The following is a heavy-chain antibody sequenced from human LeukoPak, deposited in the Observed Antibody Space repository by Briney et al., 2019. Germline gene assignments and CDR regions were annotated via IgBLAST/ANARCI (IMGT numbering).Heavy chain of an antibody. V-gene: IGHV4-59*01. J-gene: IGHJ4*02. D-gene: IGHD3-22*01. CDR3: ARGVTHYSDSRAYYSWYYFDY. CDR2: IYYSGST. CDR1: GGSISSYY. Sequence: KPSETLSLTCTVSGGSISSYYWSWIRQPPGKGLEWIGYIYYSGSTSYNPSLKSRVTISVDTSKNQISLKVRSVTAADTAVYYCARGVTHYSDSRAYYSWYYFDYWGQGTLVTVSS.